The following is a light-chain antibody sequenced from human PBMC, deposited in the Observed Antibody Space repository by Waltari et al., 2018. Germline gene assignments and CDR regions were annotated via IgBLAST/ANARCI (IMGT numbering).Light chain of an antibody. CDR1: QGIGDW. V-gene: IGKV1-5*03. J-gene: IGKJ1*01. CDR2: KTS. Sequence: SCRASQGIGDWVAVYQQKPEKAPNLLSYKTSRLEDGVPSRFSGGGSQTEFTLTISVLQPDDFVTYYCQRYISYWTFGQGTKVEMK. CDR3: QRYISYWT.